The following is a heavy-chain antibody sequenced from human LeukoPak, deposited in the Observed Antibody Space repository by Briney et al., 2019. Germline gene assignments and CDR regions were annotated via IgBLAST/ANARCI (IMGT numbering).Heavy chain of an antibody. J-gene: IGHJ3*02. CDR2: IYYSGST. Sequence: PSETLSLTCTVSGGSISSYYWSWIRQPPGKGLEWIGYIYYSGSTNYNPSLKSRVTISVDTSKNRFSLKLSSVTAADTAVYYCARSAINSDAFDIWGQGTMVTVSS. V-gene: IGHV4-59*08. CDR3: ARSAINSDAFDI. CDR1: GGSISSYY. D-gene: IGHD3-9*01.